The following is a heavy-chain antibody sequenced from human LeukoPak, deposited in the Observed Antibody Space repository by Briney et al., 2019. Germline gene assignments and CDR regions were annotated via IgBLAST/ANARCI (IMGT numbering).Heavy chain of an antibody. D-gene: IGHD3-10*01. Sequence: GGSLRLSCAASGFTFDDYGMSWVRQAPGKGLEWVSGISWNGVATGYADSVKGRFTISRDNAKNSLYLQMSSLRAEDTALYYCARDGRFGGFDYWGQGTLVTVSS. CDR3: ARDGRFGGFDY. J-gene: IGHJ4*02. V-gene: IGHV3-20*04. CDR1: GFTFDDYG. CDR2: ISWNGVAT.